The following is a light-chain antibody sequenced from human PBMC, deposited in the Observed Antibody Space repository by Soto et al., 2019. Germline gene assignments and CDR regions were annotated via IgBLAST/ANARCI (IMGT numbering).Light chain of an antibody. V-gene: IGLV3-21*04. Sequence: SYELTQSPSVSLAPGETARISCEGNNIGDKLVHWYQQRPGQAPVLVIYFDSERPSGIPERFSGSNSGNTATLIITRVEAGDEADYYCQLWDVGNDHYVFGSGTKLTVL. CDR2: FDS. J-gene: IGLJ1*01. CDR1: NIGDKL. CDR3: QLWDVGNDHYV.